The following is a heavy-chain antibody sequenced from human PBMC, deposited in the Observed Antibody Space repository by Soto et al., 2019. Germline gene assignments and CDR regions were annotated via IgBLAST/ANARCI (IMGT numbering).Heavy chain of an antibody. J-gene: IGHJ4*02. CDR3: AREVVGWSFDY. D-gene: IGHD2-15*01. CDR2: ISYDGSNK. Sequence: QVQLVESGGGVVQPGRSLRLSCAASGFTFSSYAMHWVRQAPGKGLEWVAVISYDGSNKYYADSEKGRFTISRDNSKNTLYLQMNSLRAEDTAVYYCAREVVGWSFDYWGQGTLVTVSS. V-gene: IGHV3-30-3*01. CDR1: GFTFSSYA.